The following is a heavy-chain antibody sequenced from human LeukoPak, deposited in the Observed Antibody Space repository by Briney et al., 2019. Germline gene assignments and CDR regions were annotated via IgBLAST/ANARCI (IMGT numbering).Heavy chain of an antibody. CDR3: ASSPSRGYVWGSYSGDYFDY. CDR2: ISSSSSTI. Sequence: GGSLRLSCADSGFTLSSYSMNWVRQAPGKGLEWVSYISSSSSTIYYADSVKGRFTISRDNAKNSLYLQMNSLRDEDTAVYYCASSPSRGYVWGSYSGDYFDYWGQGTLVTVSS. J-gene: IGHJ4*02. V-gene: IGHV3-48*02. CDR1: GFTLSSYS. D-gene: IGHD3-16*01.